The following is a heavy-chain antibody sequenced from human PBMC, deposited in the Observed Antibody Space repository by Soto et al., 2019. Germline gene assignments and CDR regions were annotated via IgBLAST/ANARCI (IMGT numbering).Heavy chain of an antibody. V-gene: IGHV6-1*01. CDR1: GDSVSSNSAA. Sequence: SQTLSLTCAISGDSVSSNSAAWNWIRQSPSRGLEWLVRTYYRSKWYNDYAVSVKSRITINPDTSKNQFSLQLNSVTPEDTAVYYCARDSFQAAGTNNWFDPWGQGTLVTVSS. CDR2: TYYRSKWYN. CDR3: ARDSFQAAGTNNWFDP. J-gene: IGHJ5*02. D-gene: IGHD6-13*01.